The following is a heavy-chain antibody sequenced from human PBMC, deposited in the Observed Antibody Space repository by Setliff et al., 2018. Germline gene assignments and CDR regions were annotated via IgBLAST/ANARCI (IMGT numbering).Heavy chain of an antibody. Sequence: PSETLSLTCAVSGYSISSGYYWGWIRQPPGKGLEWIGSIYHSGSTYYNPSLKSRITISVDTSKNQFSLKLSSVTAPDTAVYYCARQVSWFDPWGQGTLVTVSS. J-gene: IGHJ5*02. CDR1: GYSISSGYY. CDR2: IYHSGST. V-gene: IGHV4-38-2*01. CDR3: ARQVSWFDP.